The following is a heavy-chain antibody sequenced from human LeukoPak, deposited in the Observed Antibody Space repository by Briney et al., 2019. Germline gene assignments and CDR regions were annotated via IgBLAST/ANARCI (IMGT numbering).Heavy chain of an antibody. D-gene: IGHD3-16*01. CDR3: ARRETENYGDFDY. CDR1: GFTFSNYI. Sequence: GGSLRLSCAASGFTFSNYIMNWVRQAPGKGLEWVSYISSSSSTIYYADSVRGRFTISRDNAKNSLYLQMNSLRAEDAALYFCARRETENYGDFDYWGQGTLVTVSS. J-gene: IGHJ4*02. CDR2: ISSSSSTI. V-gene: IGHV3-48*01.